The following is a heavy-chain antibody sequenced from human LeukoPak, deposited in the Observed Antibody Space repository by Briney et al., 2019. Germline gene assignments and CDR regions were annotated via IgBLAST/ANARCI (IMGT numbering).Heavy chain of an antibody. Sequence: GGSLRLSCAASGFTFSSYSMSWVRQAPGKGLEWVSAIRGNGGGTYYADSVKGRFTISRDISKNTLYLQMNSLRAEDTAVYYCARHSGPFDYWGQGTLVTVSS. D-gene: IGHD7-27*01. V-gene: IGHV3-23*01. J-gene: IGHJ4*02. CDR1: GFTFSSYS. CDR2: IRGNGGGT. CDR3: ARHSGPFDY.